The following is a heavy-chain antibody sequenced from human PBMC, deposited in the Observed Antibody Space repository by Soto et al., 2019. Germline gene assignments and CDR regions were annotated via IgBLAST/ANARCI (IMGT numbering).Heavy chain of an antibody. Sequence: GGSLRLSCAASGFTFSDYYMSWIRQAPGKGLEWVSYISSSGSTIYYADSVKGRFTISRDNAKNSLYLQMNSLRAEDTAVYYCARGWSAYDILTGYPNFFDCWGQGNLVTVSS. CDR3: ARGWSAYDILTGYPNFFDC. J-gene: IGHJ4*02. CDR2: ISSSGSTI. D-gene: IGHD3-9*01. V-gene: IGHV3-11*01. CDR1: GFTFSDYY.